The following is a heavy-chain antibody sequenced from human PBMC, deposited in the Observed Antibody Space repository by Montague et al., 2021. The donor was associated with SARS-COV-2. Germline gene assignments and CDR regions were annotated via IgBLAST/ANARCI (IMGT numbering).Heavy chain of an antibody. Sequence: SETLSLTCAVPGGSISSSNWWSWVRQPPGKGLEWIGEIYHSGSTNYNPSLKSRVTISVDKSKNQFSLKLSSVTAADTAVYDCAREPYYYDSSGLNYYYYGMDDWGQGTTVTVSS. CDR3: AREPYYYDSSGLNYYYYGMDD. CDR1: GGSISSSNW. CDR2: IYHSGST. J-gene: IGHJ6*02. D-gene: IGHD3-22*01. V-gene: IGHV4-4*02.